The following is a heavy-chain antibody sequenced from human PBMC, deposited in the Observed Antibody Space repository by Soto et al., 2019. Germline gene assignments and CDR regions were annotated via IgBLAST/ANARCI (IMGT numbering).Heavy chain of an antibody. D-gene: IGHD3-22*01. CDR2: IYYSGST. V-gene: IGHV4-59*01. J-gene: IGHJ3*02. CDR3: ARDLRGEVYDSRGYDAFDI. Sequence: SETLSLTCTVSGGSISSYYWSWIRQPPGKGLEWIGYIYYSGSTNYNPSLKSRVTISVDTSKNQFSLKLSSVTAADTAVYYCARDLRGEVYDSRGYDAFDIWGQGTMVTVSS. CDR1: GGSISSYY.